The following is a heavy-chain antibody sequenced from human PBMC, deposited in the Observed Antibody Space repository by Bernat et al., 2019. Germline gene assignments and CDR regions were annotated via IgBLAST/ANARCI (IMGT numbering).Heavy chain of an antibody. CDR3: ARGYDSSGYLKNFDY. CDR1: GFTFSTYW. CDR2: ISSSSSYI. D-gene: IGHD3-22*01. V-gene: IGHV3-21*01. J-gene: IGHJ4*02. Sequence: EVQLVESGGGLVQPGGSLRLSCAASGFTFSTYWMHWVRQVSGKGLEWVSSISSSSSYIYYTDSVKGRFTISRDNAKNSLYLQMNSLRAEDTAVYYCARGYDSSGYLKNFDYWGQGTLVTVSS.